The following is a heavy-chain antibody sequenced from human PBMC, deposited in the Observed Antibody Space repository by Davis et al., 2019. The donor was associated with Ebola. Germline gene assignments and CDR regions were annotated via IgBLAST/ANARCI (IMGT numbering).Heavy chain of an antibody. J-gene: IGHJ4*02. CDR2: IFHTGRT. CDR3: AALVGPQIHHGTFHY. Sequence: PSETLSLTCAVYGGSFSGYYWSWIRQSPGKGLEWIGEIFHTGRTNYNPSLKSRVSISLDTSKNQFFLRLNSVTAADTAVYFCAALVGPQIHHGTFHYWGQGALVTVSS. V-gene: IGHV4-34*12. D-gene: IGHD1-14*01. CDR1: GGSFSGYY.